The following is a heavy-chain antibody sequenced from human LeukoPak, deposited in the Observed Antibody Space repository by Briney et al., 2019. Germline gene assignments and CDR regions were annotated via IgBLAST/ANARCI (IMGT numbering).Heavy chain of an antibody. V-gene: IGHV4-59*08. J-gene: IGHJ4*02. Sequence: PSETLSLTCSVSGGSLSSYYWSWIRQPPGRGLEWIGYIYDSGSTNYNPPLKRRITISVDTSKNLFSLKLSSVTAADTAVFYCARHLSDHYDSSGYYFDSWGQGTLVTVS. CDR3: ARHLSDHYDSSGYYFDS. CDR2: IYDSGST. CDR1: GGSLSSYY. D-gene: IGHD3-22*01.